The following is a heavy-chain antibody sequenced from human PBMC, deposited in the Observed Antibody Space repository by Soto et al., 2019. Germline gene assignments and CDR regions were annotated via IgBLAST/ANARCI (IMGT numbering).Heavy chain of an antibody. J-gene: IGHJ5*01. CDR1: VGSIRTSSYY. D-gene: IGHD3-10*01. V-gene: IGHV4-39*01. CDR3: ARGDFASGSYYNHITTWFDS. Sequence: PSETLSVTCNVSVGSIRTSSYYWGWIRQPPGKGLAWIGTIYYSGTTYYNPSLKSRLTISVDTSKNQFSLKLTSVTAADTAVYFCARGDFASGSYYNHITTWFDSWGQGTMVTVSS. CDR2: IYYSGTT.